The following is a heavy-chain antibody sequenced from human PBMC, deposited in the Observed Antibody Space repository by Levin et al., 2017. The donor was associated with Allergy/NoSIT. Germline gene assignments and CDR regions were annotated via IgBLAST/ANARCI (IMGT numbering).Heavy chain of an antibody. D-gene: IGHD3-16*01. Sequence: SETLSLTCSVSGGSISGYHWTWIRQPPGKRLEWIGYIYYTGSTSYNPSLRSRVTISVDTSKNQLSLKLTSVTAADTAVSYCARNSYADYWGQGILVTVSS. CDR3: ARNSYADY. CDR2: IYYTGST. CDR1: GGSISGYH. V-gene: IGHV4-59*08. J-gene: IGHJ4*02.